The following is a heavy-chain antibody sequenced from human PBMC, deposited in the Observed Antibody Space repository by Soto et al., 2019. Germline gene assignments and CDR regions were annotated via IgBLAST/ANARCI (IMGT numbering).Heavy chain of an antibody. Sequence: VQLVESGGGLVKPGGSLRLSCAASGFTFSDYSMSWFRQAPGKGLEWVSYISRSGGTIYYADSVKGRFTIYRDNAKNSLYLQMSSLRAEDTAVYYCARHGTYGDYVGSWGQGTLVAVSS. J-gene: IGHJ4*02. V-gene: IGHV3-11*01. D-gene: IGHD4-17*01. CDR1: GFTFSDYS. CDR2: ISRSGGTI. CDR3: ARHGTYGDYVGS.